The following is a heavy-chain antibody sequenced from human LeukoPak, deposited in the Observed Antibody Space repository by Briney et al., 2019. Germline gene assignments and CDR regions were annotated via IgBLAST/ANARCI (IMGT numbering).Heavy chain of an antibody. D-gene: IGHD6-19*01. CDR3: AREVSGWYDY. J-gene: IGHJ4*02. CDR2: INWNSGGI. CDR1: GFTFDNYA. Sequence: GGSLRLSCEVSGFTFDNYAMHWVRQAPGKGLEWVSLINWNSGGIDYADSVKGRFTISRDNAKNSLYLQMNSLRAEDTAVYYCAREVSGWYDYWGQGTLVTVSS. V-gene: IGHV3-9*01.